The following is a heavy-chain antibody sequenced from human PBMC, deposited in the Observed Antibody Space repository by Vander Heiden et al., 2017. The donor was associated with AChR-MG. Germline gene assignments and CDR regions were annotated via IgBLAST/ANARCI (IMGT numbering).Heavy chain of an antibody. CDR1: GGSFSGYY. CDR3: ASGKRRTYYYDSSGYLDY. J-gene: IGHJ4*02. D-gene: IGHD3-22*01. V-gene: IGHV4-34*01. Sequence: QVQLQQWGAGLLKPSETLSLTCAVYGGSFSGYYWSWIRQPPGKGLEWIGEINHSGSTNYNPSLKSRVTISVDTSKNQFSLKLSSVTAADTAVYYCASGKRRTYYYDSSGYLDYWGQGTLVTVSS. CDR2: INHSGST.